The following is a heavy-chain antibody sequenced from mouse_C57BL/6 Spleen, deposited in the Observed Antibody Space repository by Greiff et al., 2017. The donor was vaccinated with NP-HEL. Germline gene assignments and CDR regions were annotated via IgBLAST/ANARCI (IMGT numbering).Heavy chain of an antibody. J-gene: IGHJ1*03. CDR1: GFNIKDDY. V-gene: IGHV14-4*01. D-gene: IGHD1-1*01. CDR3: TTRNYGSSYWYFDV. Sequence: VQLQQSGAELVRPGASVKLSCTASGFNIKDDYMPWVKQRPEQGLEWIGWIDPENGDTEYASKFQGTAPITADTSSNTAYLQLSSLTSEDTAVYYCTTRNYGSSYWYFDVWGTGTTVTVSS. CDR2: IDPENGDT.